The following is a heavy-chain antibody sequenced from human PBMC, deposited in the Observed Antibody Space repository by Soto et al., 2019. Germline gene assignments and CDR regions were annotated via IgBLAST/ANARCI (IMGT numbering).Heavy chain of an antibody. D-gene: IGHD5-18*01. Sequence: QVQLQESGPGLVKPSQTLSLTCTVSGGSISSGDYYWSWIRQPPGKGLEWIGYIYYSGSTYYNPSLKSRVTISVDTSKNQFSLKLSSVTAADTAVYYCARALDTAMVTNWFDPWGQGTLVTVSS. CDR3: ARALDTAMVTNWFDP. CDR1: GGSISSGDYY. J-gene: IGHJ5*02. CDR2: IYYSGST. V-gene: IGHV4-30-4*01.